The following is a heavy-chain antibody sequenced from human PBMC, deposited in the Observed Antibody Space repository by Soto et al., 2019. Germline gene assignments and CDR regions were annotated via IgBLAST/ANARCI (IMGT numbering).Heavy chain of an antibody. D-gene: IGHD1-1*01. CDR2: IYYTGHT. J-gene: IGHJ3*02. CDR1: GVSINSGGYY. Sequence: QVQLQESGPGLVKPSQTLSLTCSVSGVSINSGGYYWSWIRHHPGKGLEWIGYIYYTGHTFYNPSRNRRVAMALDTSKNQFSLKLSSVTAADTAVYYCARESHLERDAMDIWGKGTMVTVYS. V-gene: IGHV4-31*03. CDR3: ARESHLERDAMDI.